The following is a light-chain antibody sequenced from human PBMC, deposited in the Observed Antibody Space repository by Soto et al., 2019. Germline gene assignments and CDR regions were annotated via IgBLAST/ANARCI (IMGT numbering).Light chain of an antibody. Sequence: EIVLTQSPGTLSLSPGERATLTCRASQSVSSSYLAWYQQKPGQAPRLLIYVASNRATGIPDRFSGSGSGTDFTLTISRLEPEGFAVYYCQQYGSSPPITFGQGTRLEIK. CDR2: VAS. CDR1: QSVSSSY. V-gene: IGKV3-20*01. CDR3: QQYGSSPPIT. J-gene: IGKJ5*01.